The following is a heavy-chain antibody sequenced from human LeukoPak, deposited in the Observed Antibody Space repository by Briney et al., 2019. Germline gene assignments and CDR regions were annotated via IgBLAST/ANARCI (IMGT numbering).Heavy chain of an antibody. Sequence: PGRSLRLSCAASGFTFSSYGMHWVRQAPGKGLEWVAVISYDGSNKYYADSVKGRFTISRDNAKNSLYLQMNSLGAEDTAVYYCARDEEGGSQDWFDPWGQGTLVTVSS. CDR1: GFTFSSYG. V-gene: IGHV3-30*03. D-gene: IGHD3-16*01. CDR2: ISYDGSNK. CDR3: ARDEEGGSQDWFDP. J-gene: IGHJ5*02.